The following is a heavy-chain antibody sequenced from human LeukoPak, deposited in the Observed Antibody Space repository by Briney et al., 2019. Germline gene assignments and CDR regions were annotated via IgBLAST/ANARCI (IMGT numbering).Heavy chain of an antibody. V-gene: IGHV1-2*06. CDR3: ARAYCSSTSCFNWFDP. J-gene: IGHJ5*02. CDR2: INPNSGGT. CDR1: GYTFTCYY. Sequence: GASVKVSCKASGYTFTCYYMHWVRQAPGQGLEWMGRINPNSGGTNYAQKFQGRVTMTRDTSISTAYMELSRLRSDDTAVYYCARAYCSSTSCFNWFDPWGQGTLVTVSS. D-gene: IGHD2-2*01.